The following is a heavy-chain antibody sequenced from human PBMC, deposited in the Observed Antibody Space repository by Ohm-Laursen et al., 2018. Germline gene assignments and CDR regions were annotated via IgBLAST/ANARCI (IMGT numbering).Heavy chain of an antibody. CDR3: TTGPTGNYLSDY. D-gene: IGHD1-26*01. CDR2: IKSKTDGGTT. J-gene: IGHJ4*02. CDR1: GLTFSDEW. Sequence: SLRLSCSASGLTFSDEWMTWVRQAPGKGLEWIGHIKSKTDGGTTDYAAPVKGRFTISRDDSKNTLFLQMNSLKTEDTAVYYCTTGPTGNYLSDYWGQGTLVTASS. V-gene: IGHV3-15*05.